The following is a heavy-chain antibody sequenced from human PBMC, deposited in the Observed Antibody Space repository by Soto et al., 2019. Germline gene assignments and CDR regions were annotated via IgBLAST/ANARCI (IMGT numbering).Heavy chain of an antibody. V-gene: IGHV3-7*04. D-gene: IGHD2-21*01. CDR2: IKQDGSEK. CDR3: AGALWANLWDY. Sequence: GGSLRLSCAASGFTFSTYWMTWVRQAPGKGLEWVANIKQDGSEKYYVVSVKGRFTISRDNAKNSLYLQMNSLRAEDTGVYYCAGALWANLWDYWGQGTLVTVSS. CDR1: GFTFSTYW. J-gene: IGHJ4*02.